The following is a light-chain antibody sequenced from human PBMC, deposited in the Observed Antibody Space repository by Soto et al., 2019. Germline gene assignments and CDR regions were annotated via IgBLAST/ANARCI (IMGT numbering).Light chain of an antibody. Sequence: EIVLTQSPGTLSLSPGETATLCCRASQSVSNNYLAWYQQKPGQAPRLLIYGASNRATGIPDRFSGSGSGTDFTLTISRLEPEDFAVYYCQQYGSSGTFGQGTKVDIK. J-gene: IGKJ1*01. CDR2: GAS. V-gene: IGKV3-20*01. CDR1: QSVSNNY. CDR3: QQYGSSGT.